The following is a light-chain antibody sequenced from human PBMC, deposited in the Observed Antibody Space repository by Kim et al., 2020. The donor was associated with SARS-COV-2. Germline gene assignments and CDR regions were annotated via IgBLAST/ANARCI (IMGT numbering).Light chain of an antibody. CDR3: NSRDSSGNLVV. Sequence: SSDLTQDPAVSVALGQTVRITCHGDSLRSYYASWYQQKPGQAPVLVIYGKNNRPSGIPDRFSGSSSGNTASLTITGAQAEDEADYYCNSRDSSGNLVVFG. CDR2: GKN. CDR1: SLRSYY. J-gene: IGLJ2*01. V-gene: IGLV3-19*01.